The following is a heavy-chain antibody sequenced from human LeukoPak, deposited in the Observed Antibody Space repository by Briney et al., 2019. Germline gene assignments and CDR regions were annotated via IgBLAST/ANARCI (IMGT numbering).Heavy chain of an antibody. CDR3: ARARYGEFDY. CDR2: IYHSGST. J-gene: IGHJ4*02. Sequence: PSETLSLTCAVYGGSFSGYYWSWIRQPPGKGLEWIGSIYHSGSTYYNPSLKSRVTISVDTSKNQFSLKLSSVTAADTAVYYCARARYGEFDYWGQGTLVTVSS. D-gene: IGHD7-27*01. CDR1: GGSFSGYY. V-gene: IGHV4-34*01.